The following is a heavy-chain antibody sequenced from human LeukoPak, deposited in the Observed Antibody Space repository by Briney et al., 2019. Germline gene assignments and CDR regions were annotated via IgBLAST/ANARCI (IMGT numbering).Heavy chain of an antibody. CDR2: IKSKTGGGTT. J-gene: IGHJ4*02. Sequence: GGYLRLSCAASGFTFSNAWMSWVRQAPGKGLEWVGRIKSKTGGGTTDYAAPVKGRFTISRDDSKNTLYLQMNSLKTEDTAVYYCTTGSAGHWGQGTLVTVSS. CDR1: GFTFSNAW. D-gene: IGHD6-25*01. CDR3: TTGSAGH. V-gene: IGHV3-15*01.